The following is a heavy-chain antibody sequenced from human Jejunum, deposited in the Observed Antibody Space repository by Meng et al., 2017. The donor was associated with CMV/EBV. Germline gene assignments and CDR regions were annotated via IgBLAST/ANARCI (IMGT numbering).Heavy chain of an antibody. Sequence: LAFTKAWMSWVRQTPGKGLEWVGRIKSYGDGGLTDYATRVKGRFTISRDDSENTLYLHMNSLDVEDTGVYYCATGERQWQLLFDCWGQGTLVTVS. J-gene: IGHJ4*02. V-gene: IGHV3-15*01. CDR2: IKSYGDGGLT. CDR1: LAFTKAW. CDR3: ATGERQWQLLFDC. D-gene: IGHD1-26*01.